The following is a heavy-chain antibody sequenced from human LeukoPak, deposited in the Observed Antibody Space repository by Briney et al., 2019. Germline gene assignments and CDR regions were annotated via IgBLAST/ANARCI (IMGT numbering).Heavy chain of an antibody. CDR2: INPNSGGT. CDR1: GYTFTGYY. D-gene: IGHD1-26*01. J-gene: IGHJ4*02. Sequence: ASVKVSCKASGYTFTGYYMHWVQQAPGQGLEWMGWINPNSGGTNYAQKFQGRVTMTRDTSISTAYMELSRLRSDDTAVYYCARARGGSYYGYYFDYWGQGTLVTVSS. V-gene: IGHV1-2*02. CDR3: ARARGGSYYGYYFDY.